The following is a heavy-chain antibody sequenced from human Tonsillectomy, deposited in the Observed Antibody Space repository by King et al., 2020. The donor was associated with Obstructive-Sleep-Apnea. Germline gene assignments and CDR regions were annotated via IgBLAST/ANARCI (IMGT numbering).Heavy chain of an antibody. J-gene: IGHJ1*01. D-gene: IGHD2-2*01. V-gene: IGHV3-21*01. CDR1: GFTFSSYS. Sequence: VQLVESGGGLVKPGGSLRLSFAASGFTFSSYSMNWVRQAPGKGLEWVSSIISSSSYIYYADSVKGRFTTSRDNDKNSLYLQMNSLRAGDTAVYYCARSYCSSTSCYVRYFQHWGQGTLVTVSS. CDR3: ARSYCSSTSCYVRYFQH. CDR2: IISSSSYI.